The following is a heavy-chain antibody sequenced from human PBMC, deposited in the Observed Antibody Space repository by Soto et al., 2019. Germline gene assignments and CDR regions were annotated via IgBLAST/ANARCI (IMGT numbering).Heavy chain of an antibody. V-gene: IGHV3-33*01. CDR2: IWYDGSDR. CDR3: ARDYASSWCPSY. Sequence: QVQLVESGGGVVQSGRSLRLSCAASGFTFSKYGMHWVRQAPGKGLEWVAVIWYDGSDRWYADSVKGRFSISRDNSKNTMYLQMSNLRVEDTAVYFCARDYASSWCPSYWGQGTLVAVSS. J-gene: IGHJ4*02. CDR1: GFTFSKYG. D-gene: IGHD6-13*01.